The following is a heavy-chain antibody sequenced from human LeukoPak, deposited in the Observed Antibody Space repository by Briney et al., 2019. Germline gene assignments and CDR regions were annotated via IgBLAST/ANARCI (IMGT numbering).Heavy chain of an antibody. J-gene: IGHJ4*02. CDR3: ARGSGGPGTSFDY. CDR1: GNSISSGYY. CDR2: IYYSGST. D-gene: IGHD3-10*01. Sequence: NPSETLSLTCTVSGNSISSGYYWGWIRQPPGKGLEWIGSIYYSGSTYYNPSLKSRVTISVDTSKNQFSLKLSSVTAADTAVYYCARGSGGPGTSFDYWGQGTLVTVSS. V-gene: IGHV4-38-2*02.